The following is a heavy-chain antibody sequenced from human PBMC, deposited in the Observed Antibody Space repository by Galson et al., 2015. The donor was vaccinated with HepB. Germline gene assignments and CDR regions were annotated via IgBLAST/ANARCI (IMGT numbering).Heavy chain of an antibody. CDR1: GFTFSSYA. D-gene: IGHD3-3*01. CDR3: ARDRQRFGVVITFDY. J-gene: IGHJ4*02. Sequence: SLRLSCAASGFTFSSYAMHWVRQAPGKGLEWVAVVSYDGSNKYYADSVKGRFTISRDNSKNTLYLQMNSLGAEDTAVYYCARDRQRFGVVITFDYWGQGTLVTVSS. CDR2: VSYDGSNK. V-gene: IGHV3-30-3*01.